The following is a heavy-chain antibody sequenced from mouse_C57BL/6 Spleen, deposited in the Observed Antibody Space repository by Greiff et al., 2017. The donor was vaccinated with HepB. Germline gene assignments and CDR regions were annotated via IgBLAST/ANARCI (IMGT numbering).Heavy chain of an antibody. D-gene: IGHD3-2*02. V-gene: IGHV1-4*01. J-gene: IGHJ3*01. Sequence: LQESGAELARPGASVKMSCKASGYTFTSYTMHWVKQRPGQGLEWIGYINPSSGYTKYNQKFKDKATLTADKSSSTAYMQLSSLTSEDSAVYYGARDSSGYSWFAYWGQGTLVTVSA. CDR1: GYTFTSYT. CDR3: ARDSSGYSWFAY. CDR2: INPSSGYT.